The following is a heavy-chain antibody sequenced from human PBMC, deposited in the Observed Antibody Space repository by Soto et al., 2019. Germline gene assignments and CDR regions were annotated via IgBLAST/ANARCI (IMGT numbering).Heavy chain of an antibody. V-gene: IGHV4-61*01. Sequence: QVQLQESGPGLVKPSETLSLTCTVSGGSVSSGSYQWTWIRQPPGKGLEWIGYIHVSGSTNDNPSLKGRVTMSIDTSKNQFSLKLSSVTAADTAVYYCARDAHGMDVWGQGTKVTVSS. CDR1: GGSVSSGSYQ. CDR3: ARDAHGMDV. J-gene: IGHJ6*02. CDR2: IHVSGST.